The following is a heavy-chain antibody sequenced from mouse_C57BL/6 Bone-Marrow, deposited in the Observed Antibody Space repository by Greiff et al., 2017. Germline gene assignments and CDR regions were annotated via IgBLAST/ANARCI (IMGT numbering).Heavy chain of an antibody. CDR2: IYIGNGYT. D-gene: IGHD1-1*01. CDR3: ARFYYGSSSYYAMDY. Sequence: VQLQQSGAELVRPGSSVKMSCKTSGYTFTSYGINWVKQRPGQGLEWIGYIYIGNGYTEYNEKFKGKATLTSDTSSSTAYMQLSSLTSEDSAIYCCARFYYGSSSYYAMDYWCQGTSVTVSS. V-gene: IGHV1-58*01. J-gene: IGHJ4*01. CDR1: GYTFTSYG.